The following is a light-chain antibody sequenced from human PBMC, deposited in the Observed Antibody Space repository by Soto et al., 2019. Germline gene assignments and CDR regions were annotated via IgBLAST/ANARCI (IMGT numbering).Light chain of an antibody. CDR3: QQYDSSPKT. CDR1: QSFSSSY. CDR2: ETS. Sequence: EIVFTQSPGTLSLSPGERATLSCRASQSFSSSYLAWYQQKPGQAPRLLIYETSSRATGIPARFSGSGSQTDFTLTISSLETEDFAVYYCQQYDSSPKTFGKGSKVDI. V-gene: IGKV3-20*01. J-gene: IGKJ1*01.